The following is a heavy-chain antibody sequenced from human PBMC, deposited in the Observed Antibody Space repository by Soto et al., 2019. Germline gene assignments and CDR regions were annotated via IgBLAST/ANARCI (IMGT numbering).Heavy chain of an antibody. CDR3: ARLAYSSSWPHYYYYGMDV. CDR1: GYSFTSYW. V-gene: IGHV5-10-1*01. CDR2: IDPSDSYT. Sequence: GESLKISCKGSGYSFTSYWISWVRQMPGKGLEWMGRIDPSDSYTNYSPSFQGHVTISADKSISTAYLQWSSLKASDTATYYCARLAYSSSWPHYYYYGMDVWGQGTTVTVSS. J-gene: IGHJ6*02. D-gene: IGHD6-13*01.